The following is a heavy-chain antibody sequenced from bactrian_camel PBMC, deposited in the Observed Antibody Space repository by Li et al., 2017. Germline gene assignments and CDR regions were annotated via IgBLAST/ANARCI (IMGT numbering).Heavy chain of an antibody. D-gene: IGHD3*01. CDR2: IAGDGRT. CDR1: GYTLPMN. Sequence: HVQLVESGGGSVQAGGSLRLSCAASGYTLPMNMGWFQRLPSQEREGVAAIAGDGRTNYADSVKGRFTISKDKSKNTLHLSMNSLKAEDTGIYYCAANRRSGYDKLDVRAYAFWGRGTQVTVS. J-gene: IGHJ4*01. V-gene: IGHV3S53*01. CDR3: AANRRSGYDKLDVRAYAF.